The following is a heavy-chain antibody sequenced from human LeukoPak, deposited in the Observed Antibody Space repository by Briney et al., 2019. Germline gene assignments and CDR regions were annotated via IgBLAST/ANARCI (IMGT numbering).Heavy chain of an antibody. CDR1: GFTFSHYW. V-gene: IGHV3-74*01. CDR3: VRVGHCTSTACFIDY. CDR2: IESDGGRT. Sequence: PGGSLRLSCAASGFTFSHYWMHWVRQAPGKGLVWVSRIESDGGRTDYADSLKGRFTISRGNAKNTLYLEMNSLRAEDTAVYYCVRVGHCTSTACFIDYWGQGTLVTVSS. J-gene: IGHJ4*02. D-gene: IGHD2-2*01.